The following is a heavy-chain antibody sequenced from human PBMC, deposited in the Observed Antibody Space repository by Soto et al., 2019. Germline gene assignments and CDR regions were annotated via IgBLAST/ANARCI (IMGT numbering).Heavy chain of an antibody. V-gene: IGHV1-2*02. D-gene: IGHD2-15*01. Sequence: ASVKVSCKASGYTLTDYYLHWVRQAPGQGLEWMGWINPKSGDTNYAQKSQDRVTMTRDTSTSTAYMELSRLRFDDTAVYYCARDMQGCGGYWGQGTLVTVSS. J-gene: IGHJ4*02. CDR3: ARDMQGCGGY. CDR2: INPKSGDT. CDR1: GYTLTDYY.